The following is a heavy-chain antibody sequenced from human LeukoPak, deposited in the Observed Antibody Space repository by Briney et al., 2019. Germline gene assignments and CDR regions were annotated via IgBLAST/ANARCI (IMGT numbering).Heavy chain of an antibody. J-gene: IGHJ5*02. CDR1: GGSISSGGYY. CDR3: ARAYGDHPGDWFDP. Sequence: SETLSLTCTVSGGSISSGGYYWSWIRQPPGKGLEWIGYIYHSGSTYYNPSLKSRVTISVDRSKNQFSLKLSSVTAADTAVYYCARAYGDHPGDWFDPWGQGTLVTVSS. CDR2: IYHSGST. V-gene: IGHV4-30-2*01. D-gene: IGHD4-17*01.